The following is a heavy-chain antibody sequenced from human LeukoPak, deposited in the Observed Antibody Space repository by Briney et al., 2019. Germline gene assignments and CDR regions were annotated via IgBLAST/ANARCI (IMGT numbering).Heavy chain of an antibody. D-gene: IGHD3-9*01. CDR2: IYHSGST. V-gene: IGHV4-34*01. CDR3: ARGWAGHDILTGYPRTYYFDY. CDR1: GGSLNPYY. Sequence: SETLSLTCAVYGGSLNPYYWSWIRQSPGKGLEWIGEIYHSGSTNHNPSLKSRVSMSIDTSENRFSLKMYSVTAADTAVYYCARGWAGHDILTGYPRTYYFDYWGQGILVTVSS. J-gene: IGHJ4*02.